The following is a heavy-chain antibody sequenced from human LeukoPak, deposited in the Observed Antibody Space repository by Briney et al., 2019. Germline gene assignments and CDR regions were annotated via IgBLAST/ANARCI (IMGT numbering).Heavy chain of an antibody. CDR2: IYYSGST. D-gene: IGHD1-26*01. Sequence: PSETLSLTCTVSGGSISSSSYYWGWIRQPPGKGLEWIGSIYYSGSTYYNPSLKRRVTISVDTSKNQFSLKLSSVTAADTAVYYCARHVHGSYVGWYFDLWGRGTLVTVSS. CDR3: ARHVHGSYVGWYFDL. J-gene: IGHJ2*01. V-gene: IGHV4-39*01. CDR1: GGSISSSSYY.